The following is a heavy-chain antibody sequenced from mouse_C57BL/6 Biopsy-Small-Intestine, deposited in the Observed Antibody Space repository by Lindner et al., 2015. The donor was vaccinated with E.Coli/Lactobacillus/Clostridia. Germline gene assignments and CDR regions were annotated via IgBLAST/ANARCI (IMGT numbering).Heavy chain of an antibody. J-gene: IGHJ4*01. CDR3: VRSFTMDY. CDR1: GFNFNTYA. Sequence: VQLQESGGGLVQPIGSLKLSCVASGFNFNTYAMNWVRQAPGKALEWVVCIRSKSHNYATYYADSVKDRFTISRDDSENMLYLQMNNLKTEDTAMYYCVRSFTMDYWGQGTSVTVSS. CDR2: IRSKSHNYAT. V-gene: IGHV10-1*01.